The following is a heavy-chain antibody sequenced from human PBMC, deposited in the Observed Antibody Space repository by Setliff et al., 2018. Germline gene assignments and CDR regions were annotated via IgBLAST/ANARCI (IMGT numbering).Heavy chain of an antibody. V-gene: IGHV4-39*07. Sequence: KTSETLSLTCSLSGDSISSSSYHWGWIRQSPGKGLEWIGNIYYNGDTNRNPSLKSRVTVSVDTSRDQFSLILRSVTAADTAVYYCARGRMRGSCSGPSCTYDPFDIWGQGTPVTVSS. D-gene: IGHD2-2*01. CDR3: ARGRMRGSCSGPSCTYDPFDI. CDR2: IYYNGDT. CDR1: GDSISSSSYH. J-gene: IGHJ3*02.